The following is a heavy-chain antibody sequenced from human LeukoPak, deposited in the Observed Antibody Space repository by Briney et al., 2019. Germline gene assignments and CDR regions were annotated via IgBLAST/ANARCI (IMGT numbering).Heavy chain of an antibody. CDR2: INHSGST. J-gene: IGHJ2*01. Sequence: SETLSLTCAVYGGSFSGYYWSWLRQPPGKGLEWIGEINHSGSTNYNLSLTSRVTISVDTSKNQFSLKLSSVTAANTAVYYCARGSGYSYSRAVRVKRDWYFDLWGRGTLVTVSS. V-gene: IGHV4-34*01. CDR1: GGSFSGYY. CDR3: ARGSGYSYSRAVRVKRDWYFDL. D-gene: IGHD5-18*01.